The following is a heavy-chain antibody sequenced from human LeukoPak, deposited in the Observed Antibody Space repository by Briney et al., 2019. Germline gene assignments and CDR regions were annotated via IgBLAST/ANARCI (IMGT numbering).Heavy chain of an antibody. CDR3: ARGWYDFWSGYYGY. Sequence: GASVKVSCKASGYTFTGHYMHWVRQAPGQGLEWMGWINPNSGGTNYAQKFQGRVTMTRDTSISTAYMELSRLRSGDTAVYYCARGWYDFWSGYYGYWGQGTLVTVSS. V-gene: IGHV1-2*02. D-gene: IGHD3-3*01. CDR2: INPNSGGT. CDR1: GYTFTGHY. J-gene: IGHJ4*02.